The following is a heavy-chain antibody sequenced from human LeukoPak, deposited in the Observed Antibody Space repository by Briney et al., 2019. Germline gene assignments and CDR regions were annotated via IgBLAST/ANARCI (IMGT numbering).Heavy chain of an antibody. CDR2: VYHSGST. V-gene: IGHV4-38-2*01. D-gene: IGHD3-22*01. Sequence: PSETLSLTCAVSGYSISSGYYWGWIRQPPGKGLEWIGSVYHSGSTYYNPSLKSRVTISVDTSKNQFSLKLSSVTAADTAVYYCARHVNYYDTSQSDPWGQGTLVTVSS. J-gene: IGHJ5*02. CDR1: GYSISSGYY. CDR3: ARHVNYYDTSQSDP.